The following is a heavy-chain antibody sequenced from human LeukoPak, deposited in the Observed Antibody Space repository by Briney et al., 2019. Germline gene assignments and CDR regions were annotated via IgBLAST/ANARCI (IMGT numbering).Heavy chain of an antibody. CDR2: VDPEDGET. CDR3: ATDQKGALLPFDY. J-gene: IGHJ4*02. D-gene: IGHD2-15*01. V-gene: IGHV1-69-2*01. CDR1: GYAFTDYY. Sequence: ASVKISCKVSGYAFTDYYMHWVQQAPGKGLEWMGLVDPEDGETIYAEKFQGRVTITADTSTDTAYMELSSLRSEDTAVYYCATDQKGALLPFDYWGQGTLVTVSS.